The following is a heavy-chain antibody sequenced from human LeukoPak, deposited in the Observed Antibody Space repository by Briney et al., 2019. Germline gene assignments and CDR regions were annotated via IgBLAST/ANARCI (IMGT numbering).Heavy chain of an antibody. V-gene: IGHV1-2*02. J-gene: IGHJ5*02. D-gene: IGHD5-18*01. CDR2: INPNSGGT. Sequence: ASVKVSCKASGYTFTGYYMHWVRQAPGQGLEWMGWINPNSGGTNYAQKFQGRVTMTRDTSVSTAYMELSRLRSDDTAVYYCARVGYSLGWFDPWGQGTLVTVSS. CDR1: GYTFTGYY. CDR3: ARVGYSLGWFDP.